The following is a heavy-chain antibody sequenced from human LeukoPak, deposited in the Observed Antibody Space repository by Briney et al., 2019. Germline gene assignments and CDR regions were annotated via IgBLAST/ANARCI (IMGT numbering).Heavy chain of an antibody. J-gene: IGHJ5*02. CDR1: GGSISSSSYY. CDR2: IYYSGST. D-gene: IGHD6-19*01. CDR3: ARDKDSSGWYESYNWFDP. V-gene: IGHV4-39*07. Sequence: SETLSLTCTVSGGSISSSSYYWGWIRQPPGKGLEWIGSIYYSGSTYYNPSLKSRFTISVDTSKNQFSLKLSSVTAADTAVYYCARDKDSSGWYESYNWFDPWGRGTLVTVSS.